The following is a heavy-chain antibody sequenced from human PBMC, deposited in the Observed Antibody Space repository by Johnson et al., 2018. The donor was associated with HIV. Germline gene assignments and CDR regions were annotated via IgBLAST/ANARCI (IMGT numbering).Heavy chain of an antibody. Sequence: QVQLVESGGGVVQPGRSLRLSCAASGFTFSNYAMHWVRQAPGKGLEWVAVISYDGSNKYYADSVKGRFTISRDNTKNSLYLQMNSLRAEDTALYYCARGFVRITMILVADAFDIWGQGTMVTVSS. D-gene: IGHD3-22*01. V-gene: IGHV3-30*07. CDR3: ARGFVRITMILVADAFDI. J-gene: IGHJ3*02. CDR2: ISYDGSNK. CDR1: GFTFSNYA.